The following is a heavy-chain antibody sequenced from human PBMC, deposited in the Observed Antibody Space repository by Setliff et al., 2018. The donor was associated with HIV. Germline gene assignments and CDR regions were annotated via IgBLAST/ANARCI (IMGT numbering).Heavy chain of an antibody. CDR2: INLNSGGT. V-gene: IGHV1-2*02. Sequence: GASVKVSCKASGYTFTAYYIHWVRQAPGQGLEWMGWINLNSGGTNYAQKFQGRVTMTRDTSISTAYMELSRLRSDDTAVYYCAREFGAGIRQIVAGEFYYMDVWGKGTTVTVSS. CDR1: GYTFTAYY. J-gene: IGHJ6*03. CDR3: AREFGAGIRQIVAGEFYYMDV. D-gene: IGHD5-12*01.